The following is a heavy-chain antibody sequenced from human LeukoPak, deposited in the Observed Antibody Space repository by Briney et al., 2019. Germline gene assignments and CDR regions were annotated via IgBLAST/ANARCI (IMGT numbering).Heavy chain of an antibody. D-gene: IGHD2-15*01. CDR1: GFTFSNYG. Sequence: GGSLRLSCAASGFTFSNYGMHWVRQAPGEWLEWVAFIRYDGSNKYYGDSVKGRFTISRDNSKNTLYLQMNSLRAEDTAVYYCAKAPNLVAAPDYWGQGTLVTVSS. J-gene: IGHJ4*02. CDR3: AKAPNLVAAPDY. CDR2: IRYDGSNK. V-gene: IGHV3-30*02.